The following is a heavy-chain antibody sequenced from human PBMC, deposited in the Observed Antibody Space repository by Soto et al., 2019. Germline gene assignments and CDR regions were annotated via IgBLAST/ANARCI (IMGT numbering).Heavy chain of an antibody. D-gene: IGHD6-19*01. Sequence: GGSLRLSCAASGFTFDDYAMHWVRQAPGKGLEWVSGISWNSGSIGYADSVKGRFTISRDNAKNSLYLQMNSLRAEDTALYYCAKDNSGWSAFSAFDIWGQGTMVTVSS. CDR3: AKDNSGWSAFSAFDI. V-gene: IGHV3-9*01. J-gene: IGHJ3*02. CDR2: ISWNSGSI. CDR1: GFTFDDYA.